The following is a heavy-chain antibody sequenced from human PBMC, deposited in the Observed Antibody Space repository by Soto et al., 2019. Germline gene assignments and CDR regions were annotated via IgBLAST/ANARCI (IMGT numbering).Heavy chain of an antibody. V-gene: IGHV1-18*01. CDR2: ISAYNGNT. Sequence: ASVKVSCKASGYTFTSYGISWVRQAPGQGLEWMGWISAYNGNTNYAQKLQGRVTMTTDTSTSTAYMELRSLRSDDTAVYYCAEHSSSSGGYYYYGMDVWGQGTTVTVPS. J-gene: IGHJ6*02. D-gene: IGHD6-6*01. CDR1: GYTFTSYG. CDR3: AEHSSSSGGYYYYGMDV.